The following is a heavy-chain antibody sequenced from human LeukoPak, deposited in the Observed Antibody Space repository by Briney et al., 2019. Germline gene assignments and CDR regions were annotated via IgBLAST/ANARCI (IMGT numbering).Heavy chain of an antibody. V-gene: IGHV4-30-4*01. CDR3: ARFYDSSGYPDY. CDR1: GGSISSGVYY. Sequence: SETLSLTCTVSGGSISSGVYYWRWIRQPPGKGLEWIGYIYYSGSTYYNPSLKSRVTISVDTSKNQFSLKLSSVTAADTAVYYCARFYDSSGYPDYWGQGTLVTVSS. CDR2: IYYSGST. J-gene: IGHJ4*02. D-gene: IGHD3-22*01.